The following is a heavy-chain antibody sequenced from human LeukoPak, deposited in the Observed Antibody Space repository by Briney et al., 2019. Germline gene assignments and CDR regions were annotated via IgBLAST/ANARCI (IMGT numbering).Heavy chain of an antibody. CDR3: AKDGQQQLVPRYYGMDV. Sequence: PGRSLRLSCAASGFTFDDYAMHWVRQAPGKGLEWVSGISWNSGSIGYADSVKGRFTISRDNAKNSLYLQMNSLRAEDTALYYCAKDGQQQLVPRYYGMDVWGQGTTVTVSS. CDR1: GFTFDDYA. V-gene: IGHV3-9*01. J-gene: IGHJ6*02. CDR2: ISWNSGSI. D-gene: IGHD6-13*01.